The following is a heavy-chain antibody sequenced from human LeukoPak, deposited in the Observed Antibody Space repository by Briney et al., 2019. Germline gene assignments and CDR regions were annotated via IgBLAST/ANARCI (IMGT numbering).Heavy chain of an antibody. D-gene: IGHD5-12*01. CDR1: GGSISSGSYY. V-gene: IGHV4-61*01. Sequence: SETLSLTCTVSGGSISSGSYYWSWLRQPPGTGLEWIGYIYYSGSTNYNPSLKSRVTISVDTSKNQFSLKLSSVTAADTAMYYCARVSGYDWESFYDYWGQGSLGTVSA. CDR3: ARVSGYDWESFYDY. J-gene: IGHJ4*02. CDR2: IYYSGST.